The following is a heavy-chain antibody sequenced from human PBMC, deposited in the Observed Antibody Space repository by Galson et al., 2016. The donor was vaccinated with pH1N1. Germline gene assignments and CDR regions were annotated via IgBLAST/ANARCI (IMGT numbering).Heavy chain of an antibody. J-gene: IGHJ5*02. Sequence: SLRLSCAASGFTFSSYGMHWVRQAPGKGLEWVAVISSDGSKKYYADPVKGRFTISRDNSKNTLYLQMNSLRAEDTAVYYCAKPIYGSGGFDPWGQGTLVTVSS. CDR3: AKPIYGSGGFDP. D-gene: IGHD3-10*01. V-gene: IGHV3-30*18. CDR1: GFTFSSYG. CDR2: ISSDGSKK.